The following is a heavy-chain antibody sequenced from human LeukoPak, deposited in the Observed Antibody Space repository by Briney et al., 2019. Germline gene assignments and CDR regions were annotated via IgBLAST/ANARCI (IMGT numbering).Heavy chain of an antibody. Sequence: SETLSLTCTVSGGSISSYYWSWIRQPPGRGLEWIGYIYYSGSTNYNPSLKSRVTISVDTSKNQFSLKLSSVTAADTAVYYCARGGTVRNGMDVWGQGTTVTVSS. D-gene: IGHD1-26*01. CDR1: GGSISSYY. J-gene: IGHJ6*02. CDR3: ARGGTVRNGMDV. V-gene: IGHV4-59*01. CDR2: IYYSGST.